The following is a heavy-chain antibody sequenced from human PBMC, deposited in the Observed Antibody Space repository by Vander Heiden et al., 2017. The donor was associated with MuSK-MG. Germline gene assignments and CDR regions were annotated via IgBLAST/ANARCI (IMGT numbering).Heavy chain of an antibody. V-gene: IGHV1-46*03. CDR2: INPSGGST. J-gene: IGHJ4*02. Sequence: QVQLVQSGAEVKKPGASVTVSCKASGYTFTSYYMHWVRQAPGQGLEWMGIINPSGGSTSYAQKFQGRVTMTRDTSTSTVYMEMSRMRSEDTAVYYCARDQVAGGNDYWGQGTLVTVSS. CDR3: ARDQVAGGNDY. CDR1: GYTFTSYY. D-gene: IGHD6-19*01.